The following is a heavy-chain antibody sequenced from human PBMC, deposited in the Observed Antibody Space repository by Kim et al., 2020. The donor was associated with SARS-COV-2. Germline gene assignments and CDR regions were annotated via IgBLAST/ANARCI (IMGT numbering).Heavy chain of an antibody. V-gene: IGHV3-23*01. CDR1: GFTFSSYA. D-gene: IGHD2-2*01. CDR3: AKGAEYQLLSTYYYYYGMDV. CDR2: ISGSGGST. Sequence: GGSLRLSCAASGFTFSSYAMSWVRQAPGKGLEWVSAISGSGGSTYYADSVKGRFTISRDNSKNTLYLQMNSLRAEDTAVYYCAKGAEYQLLSTYYYYYGMDVWGQGTTVTVSS. J-gene: IGHJ6*02.